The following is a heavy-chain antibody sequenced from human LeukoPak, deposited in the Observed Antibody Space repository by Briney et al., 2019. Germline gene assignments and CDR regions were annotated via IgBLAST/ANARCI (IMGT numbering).Heavy chain of an antibody. CDR1: GFTFSSYA. CDR2: ISGSGGST. Sequence: GGSLRLSCAASGFTFSSYAMSWVRQAPGKGPEWVSAISGSGGSTYYADSVKGRFTISRDNSKNTLYLQMNSLRAEDTAVYYCAKPLGYGDSNTFDYWGQGTLVTVSS. CDR3: AKPLGYGDSNTFDY. D-gene: IGHD4-17*01. V-gene: IGHV3-23*01. J-gene: IGHJ4*02.